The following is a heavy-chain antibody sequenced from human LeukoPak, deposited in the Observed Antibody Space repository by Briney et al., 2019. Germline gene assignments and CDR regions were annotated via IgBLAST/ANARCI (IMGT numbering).Heavy chain of an antibody. CDR3: ARALRYCSSTSCYTVGYWFDP. D-gene: IGHD2-2*02. CDR2: IYYSGST. Sequence: SETLSLTCTVSGGSISSSSYYWGWIRQPPGKGLEWIGSIYYSGSTYYNPSLKSRVTISVDTSKNQFSLKLSSVTAADTAVYYCARALRYCSSTSCYTVGYWFDPWGQGTLVTVSS. CDR1: GGSISSSSYY. J-gene: IGHJ5*02. V-gene: IGHV4-39*01.